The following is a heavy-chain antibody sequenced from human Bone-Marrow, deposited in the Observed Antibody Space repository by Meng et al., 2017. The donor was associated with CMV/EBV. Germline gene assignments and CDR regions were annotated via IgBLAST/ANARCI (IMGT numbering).Heavy chain of an antibody. CDR2: ISWNSGSI. D-gene: IGHD3-10*01. Sequence: SLRLSCAASGFTFDDYAMHWVRQAPGKGLEWVSGISWNSGSIGYADSVKGRFTISRDNAKNSLYLQMNSLRAEDTALYYCVFLVGGKWGQGTLVTVDS. J-gene: IGHJ4*02. CDR3: VFLVGGK. CDR1: GFTFDDYA. V-gene: IGHV3-9*01.